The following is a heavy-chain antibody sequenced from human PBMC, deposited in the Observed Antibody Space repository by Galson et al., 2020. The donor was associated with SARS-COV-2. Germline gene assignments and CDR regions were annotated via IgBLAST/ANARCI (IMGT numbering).Heavy chain of an antibody. CDR2: INPNSGGT. J-gene: IGHJ1*01. Sequence: ASVKVSCKASGYTFTGYYMHWVRQAPGQGLEWMGWINPNSGGTNYVQKFQGRVTMTRDTSISTAYMELSRLRSDDTAVYYCARALYYDSSGYYVEGFQHWGQGTLVTVSS. CDR3: ARALYYDSSGYYVEGFQH. V-gene: IGHV1-2*02. D-gene: IGHD3-22*01. CDR1: GYTFTGYY.